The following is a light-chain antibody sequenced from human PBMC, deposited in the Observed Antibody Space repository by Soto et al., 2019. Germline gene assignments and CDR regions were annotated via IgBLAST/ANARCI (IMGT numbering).Light chain of an antibody. Sequence: QSVLTQPPSASGTPGQRVTISCSGSSSNIGSNTVNWYQQLPGTAPKLLIYSNNDRPSGVPDRFSGSRSGTSASLAISGLQSEAEADYYCAAWDDGLNGYVFGTGTKVTVL. V-gene: IGLV1-44*01. CDR3: AAWDDGLNGYV. CDR1: SSNIGSNT. J-gene: IGLJ1*01. CDR2: SNN.